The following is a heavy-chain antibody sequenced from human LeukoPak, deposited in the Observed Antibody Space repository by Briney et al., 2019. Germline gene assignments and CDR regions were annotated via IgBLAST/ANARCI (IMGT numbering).Heavy chain of an antibody. J-gene: IGHJ5*02. D-gene: IGHD3-10*01. CDR2: ISSSGSTI. V-gene: IGHV3-48*03. Sequence: PGGSLRLSCAASGFTFSSYEMNWVRQAPGKGLEWVSYISSSGSTIYYADSAKGRFTISRDNSKNTLYLQMNSLRAEDTAVYYCAKLGSGRVTMVRGVISNWFDPWGQGTLVTVSS. CDR1: GFTFSSYE. CDR3: AKLGSGRVTMVRGVISNWFDP.